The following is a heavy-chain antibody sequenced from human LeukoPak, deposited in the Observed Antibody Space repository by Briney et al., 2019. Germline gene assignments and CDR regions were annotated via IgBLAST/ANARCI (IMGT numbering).Heavy chain of an antibody. CDR3: AYWIYSSGWSYFDY. V-gene: IGHV3-23*01. J-gene: IGHJ4*01. CDR2: LSGSGITT. Sequence: PGGSLRLSCAASGFTFSNSAMSWVHQAPGKGLEWVSTLSGSGITTYYADSVKGRFTISRDNSKNTLYLQMNSLRAEDTAVYYCAYWIYSSGWSYFDYWGHGTLVTVSS. CDR1: GFTFSNSA. D-gene: IGHD6-19*01.